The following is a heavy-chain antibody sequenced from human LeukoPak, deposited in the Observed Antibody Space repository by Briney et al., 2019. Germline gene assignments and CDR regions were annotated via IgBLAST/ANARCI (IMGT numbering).Heavy chain of an antibody. J-gene: IGHJ6*03. CDR1: GFTFSSYA. CDR2: ISGSGGST. V-gene: IGHV3-23*01. Sequence: GGSLRLSCAASGFTFSSYAMSWVRQAPGKGLEWVSAISGSGGSTYYADSVKGRFTISRDNSKNTLYLQMNSLRAEDTAVYYCAKESGKSFTMVRGVIMGLRYYYYMDVWGKGTTVTVSS. D-gene: IGHD3-10*01. CDR3: AKESGKSFTMVRGVIMGLRYYYYMDV.